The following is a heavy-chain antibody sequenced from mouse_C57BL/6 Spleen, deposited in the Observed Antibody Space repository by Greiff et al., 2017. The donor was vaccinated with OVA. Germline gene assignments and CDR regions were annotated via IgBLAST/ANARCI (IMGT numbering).Heavy chain of an antibody. D-gene: IGHD3-1*01. J-gene: IGHJ4*01. CDR3: ARRDGRSMDY. CDR1: GYTFTSYW. V-gene: IGHV1-64*01. Sequence: QVQLQQPGAELVKPGASVKMSCKASGYTFTSYWITWVKQRPGQGLEWIGMIHPNSGSTNYNEKFKSKATLTVDKSSSTAYMELSSLTSEDSAVYYCARRDGRSMDYWGQGTSVTVSS. CDR2: IHPNSGST.